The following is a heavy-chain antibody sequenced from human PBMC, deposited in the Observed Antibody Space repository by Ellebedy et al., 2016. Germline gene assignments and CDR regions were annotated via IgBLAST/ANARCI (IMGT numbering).Heavy chain of an antibody. CDR1: GYTFTPFS. Sequence: ASVQVSCXASGYTFTPFSITWVRQVPGQGLEWMGFVNTFSGNTKFAQKFQGRVSMTTDSYTHPDHMDLRSLRSDDTSMYYCAKTSGWGYGENWGQGTLVTVSS. V-gene: IGHV1-18*04. D-gene: IGHD3-10*01. CDR3: AKTSGWGYGEN. J-gene: IGHJ4*02. CDR2: VNTFSGNT.